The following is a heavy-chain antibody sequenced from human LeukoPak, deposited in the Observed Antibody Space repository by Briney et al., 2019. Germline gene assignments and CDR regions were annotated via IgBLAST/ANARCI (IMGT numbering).Heavy chain of an antibody. CDR2: IYSGGST. V-gene: IGHV3-53*04. CDR3: ARLYGTFLEWSPYFDY. CDR1: GFTVSSNF. D-gene: IGHD3-3*02. Sequence: GGPLRLSCAASGFTVSSNFMSWVRQAPGKGLEWVSVIYSGGSTYYADSVKGRFTISRHNSKNTLYLQMNSLRAEDTAVYYCARLYGTFLEWSPYFDYWGQGTLVTVSS. J-gene: IGHJ4*02.